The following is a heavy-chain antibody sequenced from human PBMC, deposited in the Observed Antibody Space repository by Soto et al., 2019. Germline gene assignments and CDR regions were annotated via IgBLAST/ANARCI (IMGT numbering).Heavy chain of an antibody. CDR1: GSIFTXLW. CDR2: IDPSDSYS. Sequence: SXKXSCKGSGSIFTXLWISWVRQMPGKGLEWMARIDPSDSYSDYIPSFRGDVTMSVDKSSSTVHLQWTSLKASDTATYYCARHEGPPVYGTCNYWGQGNLLTVSP. V-gene: IGHV5-10-1*01. CDR3: ARHEGPPVYGTCNY. D-gene: IGHD2-8*01. J-gene: IGHJ4*02.